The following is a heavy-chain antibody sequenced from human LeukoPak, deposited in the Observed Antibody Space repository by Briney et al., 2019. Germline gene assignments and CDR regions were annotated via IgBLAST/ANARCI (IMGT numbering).Heavy chain of an antibody. CDR2: IYYSGST. CDR3: ARPIRAAGTGWFDP. V-gene: IGHV4-39*01. J-gene: IGHJ5*02. CDR1: GGSISSSSYC. D-gene: IGHD6-13*01. Sequence: SETLSLTCTVSGGSISSSSYCWGWIRQPPGKGLEWIGSIYYSGSTYYNPSLKSRVTISVDTSKNQFSLKLSSVTAADTAVYYCARPIRAAGTGWFDPWGQGTLVTVSS.